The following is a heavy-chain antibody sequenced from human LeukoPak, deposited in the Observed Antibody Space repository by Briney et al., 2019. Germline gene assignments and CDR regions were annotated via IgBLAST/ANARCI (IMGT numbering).Heavy chain of an antibody. CDR1: GGSISSYY. V-gene: IGHV4-59*01. D-gene: IGHD3-10*01. Sequence: SETLSLTCTVSGGSISSYYWSWIRQPPGKGLEWIGYIYYSGSTNYNPSLKSRVTISVDTSKNQFSLKLSSVTAADTAVYYCARTHMVRGALDPWGQGTLVTVSS. CDR2: IYYSGST. CDR3: ARTHMVRGALDP. J-gene: IGHJ5*02.